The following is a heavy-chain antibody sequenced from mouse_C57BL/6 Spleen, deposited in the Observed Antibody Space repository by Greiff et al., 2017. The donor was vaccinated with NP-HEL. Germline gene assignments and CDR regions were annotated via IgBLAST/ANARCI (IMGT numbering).Heavy chain of an antibody. CDR2: ISYDGSN. Sequence: DVKLQESGPGLVKPSQSLSLTCSVTGYSITSGYYWNWIRQFPGNKLEWMGYISYDGSNNYNPSLKNRISITRDTSKNQFFLKLNSVTTEDTATYYCARDRAVVAHWYFDVWGTGTTVTVSS. CDR1: GYSITSGYY. CDR3: ARDRAVVAHWYFDV. D-gene: IGHD1-1*01. V-gene: IGHV3-6*01. J-gene: IGHJ1*03.